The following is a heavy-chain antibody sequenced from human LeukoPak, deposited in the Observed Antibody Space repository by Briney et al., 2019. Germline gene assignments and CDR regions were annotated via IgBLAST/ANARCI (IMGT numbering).Heavy chain of an antibody. CDR1: GGSISSYF. V-gene: IGHV4-59*01. D-gene: IGHD1-26*01. J-gene: IGHJ4*02. CDR2: IYYSGST. Sequence: PSETLSLTRTVSGGSISSYFWSWIRQPPGKGLEWIGYIYYSGSTNYNPSLKSRVTISVDTSKNQFSLKLNSVTAADTAVYYCARGATASYFDYWGQGTLVTVSS. CDR3: ARGATASYFDY.